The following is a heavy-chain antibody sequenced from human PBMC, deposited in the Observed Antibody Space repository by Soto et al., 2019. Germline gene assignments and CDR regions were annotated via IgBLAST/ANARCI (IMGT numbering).Heavy chain of an antibody. D-gene: IGHD1-26*01. CDR1: GFTFSSYG. Sequence: QVQLVESGGGVVQPGRSLRLSCAASGFTFSSYGMHWVRQAPGKGLEWVAVISYDGSNKYYADSVKGRFTISRDNSKNTLYLQMSSLRAEDTAVYYCGRSPYSVSYLAYFDYWGQGTLVTVSS. J-gene: IGHJ4*02. V-gene: IGHV3-30*03. CDR3: GRSPYSVSYLAYFDY. CDR2: ISYDGSNK.